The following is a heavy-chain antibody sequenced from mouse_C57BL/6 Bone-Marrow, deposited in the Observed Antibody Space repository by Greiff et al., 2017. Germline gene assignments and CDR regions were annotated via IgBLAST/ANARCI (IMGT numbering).Heavy chain of an antibody. V-gene: IGHV14-4*01. CDR3: TTSYSCGSSPLDY. J-gene: IGHJ2*03. CDR2: IDPENGDT. Sequence: VQLQQSGAELVRPGASVKLSCTASGFNIKDDYMHWVKQRPEQGLEWIGWIDPENGDTEYASKFQGKATITADTSSNTAYLQLSSLTSEITAVYYCTTSYSCGSSPLDYCGQGAGITVSS. D-gene: IGHD1-1*01. CDR1: GFNIKDDY.